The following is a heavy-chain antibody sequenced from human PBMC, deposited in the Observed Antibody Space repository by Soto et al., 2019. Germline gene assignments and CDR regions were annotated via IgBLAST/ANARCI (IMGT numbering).Heavy chain of an antibody. CDR2: ISYDGSNK. CDR3: ASQQLVPAAIRYYYGMDV. Sequence: GFLRLSCAASGFTFSSYAMHWVRQAPGKGLEWVAVISYDGSNKYYADSVKGRFTISRDNSKNTLYLQMNSLRAEDTAVYYCASQQLVPAAIRYYYGMDVWGQGTTVTVSS. V-gene: IGHV3-30-3*01. J-gene: IGHJ6*02. CDR1: GFTFSSYA. D-gene: IGHD2-2*01.